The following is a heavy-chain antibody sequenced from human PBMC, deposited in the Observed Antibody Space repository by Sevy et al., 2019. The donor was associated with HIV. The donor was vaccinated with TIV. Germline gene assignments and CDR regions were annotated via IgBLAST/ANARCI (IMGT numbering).Heavy chain of an antibody. Sequence: SETLSLTCTVSGCSITSLYWNCVRQPPGKGLEWIANIYYNGHINYNPSLKSRVTLSLDTSKNRFSPRLSSVTAADTALYYCAGENAWGRGYSWGQGTLVTVSS. V-gene: IGHV4-59*08. D-gene: IGHD1-26*01. CDR2: IYYNGHI. CDR3: AGENAWGRGYS. CDR1: GCSITSLY. J-gene: IGHJ4*02.